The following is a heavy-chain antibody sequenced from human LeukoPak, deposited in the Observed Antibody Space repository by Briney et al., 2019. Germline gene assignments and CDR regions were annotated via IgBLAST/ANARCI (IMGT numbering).Heavy chain of an antibody. CDR1: GFTFSNSA. V-gene: IGHV3-23*01. D-gene: IGHD2-8*01. Sequence: GGSLRLSCAASGFTFSNSAISWVRQAPGKGLEWLSAINNWDNKAYYADSVSGRFTVSRDSSKNTVYLQMNSLKAEDTAIYYCAKEHSVWPLHWFDPWGQGTLVTVSS. J-gene: IGHJ5*02. CDR3: AKEHSVWPLHWFDP. CDR2: INNWDNKA.